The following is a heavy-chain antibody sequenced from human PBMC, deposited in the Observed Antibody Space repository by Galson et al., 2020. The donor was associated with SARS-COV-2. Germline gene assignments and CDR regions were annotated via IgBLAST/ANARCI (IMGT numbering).Heavy chain of an antibody. CDR2: IRSKAYGGTT. V-gene: IGHV3-49*03. CDR3: TRESVLRFLEWPGGAYYYYYMDV. J-gene: IGHJ6*03. D-gene: IGHD3-3*01. Sequence: GGSLRLSCTASGFTFGDYAMSWFRQAPGKGLEWVGFIRSKAYGGTTEYAASVKGRFTISRDDSKSIAYLQINSLKTEDTAVYYCTRESVLRFLEWPGGAYYYYYMDVWGKGTTVTVSS. CDR1: GFTFGDYA.